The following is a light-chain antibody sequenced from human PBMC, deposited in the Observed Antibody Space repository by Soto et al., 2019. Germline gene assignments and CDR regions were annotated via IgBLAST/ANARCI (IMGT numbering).Light chain of an antibody. CDR1: SSDVGGYNY. CDR2: EVS. CDR3: SSYTSSSTLEV. Sequence: QSVLTQPASVSGSPGQSITISCTGTSSDVGGYNYVSWYQQHPGKAPKLMIYEVSNRPSGVSNRFSGSKSGNTAFLTISGLQAEDEADYYCSSYTSSSTLEVFGGGTKVTVL. V-gene: IGLV2-14*01. J-gene: IGLJ3*02.